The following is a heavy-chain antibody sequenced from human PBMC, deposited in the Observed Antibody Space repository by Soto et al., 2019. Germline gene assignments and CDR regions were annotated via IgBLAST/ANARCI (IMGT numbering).Heavy chain of an antibody. J-gene: IGHJ2*01. CDR3: ARPSEYSSSPIDWYFDL. CDR2: IYPGDSDT. V-gene: IGHV5-51*01. Sequence: GESLKISCKGSGYSFTSYWIGWVRQMPGKGLEWMGIIYPGDSDTRYSPSFQGQVTISADKSISTAYLQWSSLKASDTAMYYWARPSEYSSSPIDWYFDLWGRGTLVTVSS. CDR1: GYSFTSYW. D-gene: IGHD6-6*01.